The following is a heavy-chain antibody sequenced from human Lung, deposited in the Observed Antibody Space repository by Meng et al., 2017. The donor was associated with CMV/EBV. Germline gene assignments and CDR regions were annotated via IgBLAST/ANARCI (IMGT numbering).Heavy chain of an antibody. CDR1: GGTFSSYP. CDR2: IIPIFSRA. Sequence: SVKVSXKASGGTFSSYPCSWVRQAPGHGLEWMGVIIPIFSRANDARKYQGRVMITTDEATSTAYMEMINLRSEDTAVYYWARDRTGDCSSTSCYNYFDYYDMDVWGQGTXVTVSS. J-gene: IGHJ6*02. D-gene: IGHD2-2*02. CDR3: ARDRTGDCSSTSCYNYFDYYDMDV. V-gene: IGHV1-69*05.